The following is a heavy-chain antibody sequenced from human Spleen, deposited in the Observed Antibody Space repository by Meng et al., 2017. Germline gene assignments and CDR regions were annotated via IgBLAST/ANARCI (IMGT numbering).Heavy chain of an antibody. CDR2: IGVSGTST. CDR3: ARLLNSGTTD. V-gene: IGHV3-23*01. J-gene: IGHJ4*02. Sequence: GGSLRLSCEASGFSFGSYAMTWVRQAPGKGLEWVSSIGVSGTSTYYAESVKGRFTISRDNSKNTLYLQMHSLRADDTALYYCARLLNSGTTDWGQGTLVTVSS. D-gene: IGHD3-10*01. CDR1: GFSFGSYA.